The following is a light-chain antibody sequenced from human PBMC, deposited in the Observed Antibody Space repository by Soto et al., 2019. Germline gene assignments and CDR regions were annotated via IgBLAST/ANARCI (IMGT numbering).Light chain of an antibody. J-gene: IGKJ1*01. CDR1: QSVISNY. V-gene: IGKV3-20*01. CDR2: AAS. Sequence: EVVLKQSPGTVSLSPGERVTLSCRASQSVISNYLAWYQQRPGQAPRLLIYAASSRATGIPDRFSGSGSGTDFTLSISRLEPEDFAVYYCQQYGSSLTWRFGQGTKLE. CDR3: QQYGSSLTWR.